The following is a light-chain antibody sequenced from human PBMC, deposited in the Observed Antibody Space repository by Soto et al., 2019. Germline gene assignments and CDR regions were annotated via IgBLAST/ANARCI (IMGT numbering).Light chain of an antibody. V-gene: IGLV1-44*01. J-gene: IGLJ3*02. CDR2: SNS. Sequence: QPVLTQPPSASGTPGQRVSISCSGSYSNIATNTVNWYQQLPGTAPKVVIYSNSQRPSGVPDRFSASKSGTSASLAISGLQSEDEADYYCASWDDSLSGWLFGGGTKLTVL. CDR3: ASWDDSLSGWL. CDR1: YSNIATNT.